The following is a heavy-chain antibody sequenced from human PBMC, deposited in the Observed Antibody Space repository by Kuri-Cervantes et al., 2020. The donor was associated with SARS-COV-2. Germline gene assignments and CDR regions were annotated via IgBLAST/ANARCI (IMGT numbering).Heavy chain of an antibody. Sequence: GESLKISCAASGFTFSSYSMNWVRQAPGKGLEWVSSISSSSSYIYYADSVKGRFTISRDNAKNSLYLQMNSLRAEDTSVYYCARDRPSNYYGSGCSLDAFDIWGQGTMVTVSS. D-gene: IGHD3-10*01. CDR3: ARDRPSNYYGSGCSLDAFDI. J-gene: IGHJ3*02. CDR2: ISSSSSYI. V-gene: IGHV3-21*01. CDR1: GFTFSSYS.